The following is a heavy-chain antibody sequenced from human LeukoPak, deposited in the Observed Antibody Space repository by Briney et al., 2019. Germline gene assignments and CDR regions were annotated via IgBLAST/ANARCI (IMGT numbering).Heavy chain of an antibody. V-gene: IGHV1-69*05. CDR2: IIPIFDTT. J-gene: IGHJ3*02. CDR3: ARVPYYYDSSDHKIDLGAFDI. Sequence: RASVKVSCKASGGTLSSYAINWVRQGPGQGLEWMGGIIPIFDTTNYPQKFQGRVTISTDESTSTAYMELSSLISENTAVYYCARVPYYYDSSDHKIDLGAFDIWGQGTMVAVSS. CDR1: GGTLSSYA. D-gene: IGHD3-22*01.